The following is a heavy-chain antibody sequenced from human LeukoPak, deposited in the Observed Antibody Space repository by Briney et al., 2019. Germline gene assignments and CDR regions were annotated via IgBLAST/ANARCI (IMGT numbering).Heavy chain of an antibody. CDR2: INHSGST. J-gene: IGHJ4*02. Sequence: PSETLSLTCAVYGGSFSGYYWSWIRQPPGKGLEWIGEINHSGSTNYNPSLKSRVTISADTSKNQFSLKLSSVTAADTAVYYCARGDSSGYPVNWGQGTLVTVSS. D-gene: IGHD3-22*01. V-gene: IGHV4-34*01. CDR1: GGSFSGYY. CDR3: ARGDSSGYPVN.